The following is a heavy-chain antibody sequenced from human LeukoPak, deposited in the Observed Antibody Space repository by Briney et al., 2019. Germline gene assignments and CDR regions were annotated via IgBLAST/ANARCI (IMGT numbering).Heavy chain of an antibody. CDR1: GGSISSSNW. D-gene: IGHD1-26*01. Sequence: SETLSLTCAVSGGSISSSNWWSWIRQPPGKGLEWIGEIYHSGSTNYNPSLKSRVTISVDKSKTQFSLKLSSVTAADTAVYYCASGGSYLDDAFDIWGQGTMVTVSS. CDR2: IYHSGST. CDR3: ASGGSYLDDAFDI. V-gene: IGHV4-4*02. J-gene: IGHJ3*02.